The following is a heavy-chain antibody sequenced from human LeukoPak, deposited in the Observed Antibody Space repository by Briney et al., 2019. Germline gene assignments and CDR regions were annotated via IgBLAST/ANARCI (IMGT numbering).Heavy chain of an antibody. D-gene: IGHD3-10*01. J-gene: IGHJ3*02. CDR1: GGSISSYY. CDR3: ARGGLWFGESIDAFDI. V-gene: IGHV4-4*07. Sequence: SETLSLTCTVSGGSISSYYWSWIRQPAGKGLEWIGRIYTSGSTNYNPSLKSRVTMSVDTSKNQFSLKLSSVTAADTAVYYCARGGLWFGESIDAFDIWGQGTMVTVSS. CDR2: IYTSGST.